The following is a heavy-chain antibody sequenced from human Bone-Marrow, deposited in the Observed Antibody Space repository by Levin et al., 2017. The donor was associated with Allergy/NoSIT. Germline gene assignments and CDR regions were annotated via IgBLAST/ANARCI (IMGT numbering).Heavy chain of an antibody. CDR2: IRPDGSEQ. CDR3: GGAAY. V-gene: IGHV3-7*01. CDR1: GFTFSTYW. Sequence: GVSVKVSCVATGFTFSTYWMSWLRQAPGNGLEWVAHIRPDGSEQWYVDSVKGRFTISRDNTKNSLHLQMNSLRAEDTAVYYCGGAAYWGQGSLVIVSA. J-gene: IGHJ4*02. D-gene: IGHD1-26*01.